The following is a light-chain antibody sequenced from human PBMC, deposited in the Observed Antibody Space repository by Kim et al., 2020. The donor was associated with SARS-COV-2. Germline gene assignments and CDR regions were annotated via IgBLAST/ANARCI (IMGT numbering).Light chain of an antibody. CDR3: AAWDDSLRVRV. Sequence: NPVNWYQVLPGTAPNLLIYNNNQRPSGVPARFSGSKSGPSASLAVSGLQSEDEADYYCAAWDDSLRVRVFGGGTQLTVL. CDR2: NNN. J-gene: IGLJ3*02. CDR1: NP. V-gene: IGLV1-44*01.